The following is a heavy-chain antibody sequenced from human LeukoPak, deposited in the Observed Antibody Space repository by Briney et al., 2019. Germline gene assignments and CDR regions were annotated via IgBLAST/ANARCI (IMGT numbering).Heavy chain of an antibody. J-gene: IGHJ6*04. V-gene: IGHV3-48*03. CDR2: ISSSGSTI. CDR1: GFTFSSYW. Sequence: GGSLRLSCAVSGFTFSSYWMHWVRQAPGKGLEWVSYISSSGSTIYYADSVKGRFTISRDNAKNSLYLQMNSLRAEGTAVYYCAELGITMIGGVWGKGTTVTISS. CDR3: AELGITMIGGV. D-gene: IGHD3-10*02.